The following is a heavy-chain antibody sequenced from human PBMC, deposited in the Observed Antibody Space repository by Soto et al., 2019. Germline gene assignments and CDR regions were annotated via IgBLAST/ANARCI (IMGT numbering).Heavy chain of an antibody. CDR2: IWYDGSNK. Sequence: PGGSLRLSCAASGFTFSSYSMHWVRQAPAKGLEWVAVIWYDGSNKYYADSVKGRFTISRDNSKNTLYLQMNSLRAEDTAVYYCARLVYDFWGGYSRTQYYYYGMDVWGQGTTVTVSS. J-gene: IGHJ6*02. CDR3: ARLVYDFWGGYSRTQYYYYGMDV. CDR1: GFTFSSYS. D-gene: IGHD3-3*01. V-gene: IGHV3-33*01.